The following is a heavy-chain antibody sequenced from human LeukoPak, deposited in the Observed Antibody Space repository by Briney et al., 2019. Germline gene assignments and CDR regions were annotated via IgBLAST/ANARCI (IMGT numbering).Heavy chain of an antibody. V-gene: IGHV3-33*06. Sequence: GGSLRLSCAASGFTFSTYGMHWVRQAPGKGLEWVAVIWYDGSNKYYADSVKGRFTISRDNSKNTLYLQMNSLRAEDTAVYYCAKGATYCGGDCYSGADYWGQGTLVTVSS. D-gene: IGHD2-21*02. CDR2: IWYDGSNK. CDR3: AKGATYCGGDCYSGADY. J-gene: IGHJ4*02. CDR1: GFTFSTYG.